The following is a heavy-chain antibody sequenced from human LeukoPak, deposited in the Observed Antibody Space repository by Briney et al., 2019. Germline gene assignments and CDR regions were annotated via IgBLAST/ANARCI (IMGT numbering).Heavy chain of an antibody. CDR1: GYTFTSYD. D-gene: IGHD2-2*01. Sequence: ASVKVPCKASGYTFTSYDINWVRQATGQGLEWMGWMNPNSGNTGYAQKFQGRVTITRNTSISTAYMELSSRRSEDTAVYYCARGGGSSTADAFDIWGQGTMVTVSS. CDR3: ARGGGSSTADAFDI. V-gene: IGHV1-8*03. J-gene: IGHJ3*02. CDR2: MNPNSGNT.